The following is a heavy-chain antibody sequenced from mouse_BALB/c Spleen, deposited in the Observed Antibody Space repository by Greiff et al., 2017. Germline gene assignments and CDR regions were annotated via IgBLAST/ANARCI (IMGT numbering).Heavy chain of an antibody. V-gene: IGHV1-18*01. J-gene: IGHJ4*01. D-gene: IGHD1-2*01. CDR1: GYTFTDYN. CDR2: INPNNGGT. Sequence: EVQLQQSGPELVKPGASVKIPCKASGYTFTDYNMDWVKQSHGKSLEWIGDINPNNGGTIYNQKFKGKATLTVDKSSSTAYMELRSLTSEDTAVYYCARWGYGYEYYAMDYWGQGTSVTVSS. CDR3: ARWGYGYEYYAMDY.